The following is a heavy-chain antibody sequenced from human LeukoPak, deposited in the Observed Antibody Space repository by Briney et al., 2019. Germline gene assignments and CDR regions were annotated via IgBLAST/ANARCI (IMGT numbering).Heavy chain of an antibody. CDR1: GVSINSHY. CDR3: VVSPNRDFFDY. J-gene: IGHJ4*02. CDR2: IYGSGRI. V-gene: IGHV4-4*09. Sequence: SETLSLTCTVSGVSINSHYLNWIRQPPGKGLEWIGYIYGSGRINYNPSLKSRVTMSVDTSKSQFSLNLNSLTAADTAVYYCVVSPNRDFFDYWGQGPLVTVSS.